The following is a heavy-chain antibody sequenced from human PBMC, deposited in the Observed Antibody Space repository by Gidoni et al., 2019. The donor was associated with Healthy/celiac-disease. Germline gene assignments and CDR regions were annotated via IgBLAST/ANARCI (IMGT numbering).Heavy chain of an antibody. Sequence: EVQLVESGGGLVKPGGSLRLSCAASGFPFSSYSMNWVRQAPGKGLGWVSSISSSSSYIYYADSVKGRFTISRDNAKNSLYLQMNSLRAEDTAVYYCARVGDGYNPPIDYWGQGTLVTVSS. V-gene: IGHV3-21*01. D-gene: IGHD5-12*01. J-gene: IGHJ4*02. CDR2: ISSSSSYI. CDR1: GFPFSSYS. CDR3: ARVGDGYNPPIDY.